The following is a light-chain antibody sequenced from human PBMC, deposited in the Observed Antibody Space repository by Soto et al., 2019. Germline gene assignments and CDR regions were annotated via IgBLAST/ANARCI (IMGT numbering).Light chain of an antibody. V-gene: IGKV2-28*01. CDR1: QSLLHSNGYNY. Sequence: DIVMTQSPLSLPVTPGEPASISCRSSQSLLHSNGYNYLDWYLQKPGQSPQLLTYLGSNRASGVPDRFSGSGSGTDFTLKISRVEAEDVGVYYCMHALQPPITFGQGTRLEIK. CDR2: LGS. J-gene: IGKJ5*01. CDR3: MHALQPPIT.